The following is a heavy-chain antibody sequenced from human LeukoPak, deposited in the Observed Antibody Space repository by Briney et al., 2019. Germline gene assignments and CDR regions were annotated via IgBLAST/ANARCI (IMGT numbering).Heavy chain of an antibody. V-gene: IGHV4-61*02. CDR2: IYTSGST. Sequence: SKTLSLTCTVSGGSISSGSYYWSWIRQPAGKGLEWIGRIYTSGSTNYNPSLKSRVTISVDTSKNQFSLKLSSVTAADTAVYYCAGASIAAGYFDLWGRGTLVTVSS. CDR3: AGASIAAGYFDL. J-gene: IGHJ2*01. CDR1: GGSISSGSYY. D-gene: IGHD6-6*01.